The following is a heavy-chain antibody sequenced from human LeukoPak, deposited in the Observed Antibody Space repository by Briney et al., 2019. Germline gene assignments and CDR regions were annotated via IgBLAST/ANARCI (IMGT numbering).Heavy chain of an antibody. CDR3: AREGGPYRPLDY. J-gene: IGHJ4*02. Sequence: SGTLSLTCGVSGGSITHTNYWTWVRQPPGKGPEWIGEVNLQGSTNYNPSLMGRVAISVDKSENHVSLQLTSVTAADTAVYYCAREGGPYRPLDYSGQGTLVTVSS. CDR2: VNLQGST. CDR1: GGSITHTNY. V-gene: IGHV4-4*02.